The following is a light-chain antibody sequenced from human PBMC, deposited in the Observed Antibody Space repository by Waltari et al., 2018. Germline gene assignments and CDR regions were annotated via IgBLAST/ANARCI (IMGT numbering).Light chain of an antibody. V-gene: IGKV3-11*01. CDR2: DAS. J-gene: IGKJ1*01. Sequence: ETVLTQSPATQSLSPGDRATLSCRASQNIINFLTWYQQKTCQAPRLLIFDASKRATGIPARFSGSGSGTDFTLTISSLEPEDLAVYYSHQRRNWPGTFGQGTKVEIK. CDR1: QNIINF. CDR3: HQRRNWPGT.